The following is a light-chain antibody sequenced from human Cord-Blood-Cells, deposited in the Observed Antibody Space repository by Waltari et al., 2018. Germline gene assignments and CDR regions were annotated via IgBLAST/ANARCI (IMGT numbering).Light chain of an antibody. Sequence: QSALTQPASVSGSPAQSITISCTGTSSDVGGYNVVPCYQQHPGKAPKLMIYDVSNRPSGVSNRFPGSNSGNTASLTISVLQAEDEADYYCSSYTSSSTWVFGGGTKLTVL. CDR3: SSYTSSSTWV. CDR1: SSDVGGYNV. CDR2: DVS. V-gene: IGLV2-14*03. J-gene: IGLJ3*02.